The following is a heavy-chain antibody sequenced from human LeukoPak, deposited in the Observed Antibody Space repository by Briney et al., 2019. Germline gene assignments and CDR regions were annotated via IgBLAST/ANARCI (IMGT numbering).Heavy chain of an antibody. J-gene: IGHJ6*04. CDR3: AREIRLGPYYYCGRDV. V-gene: IGHV3-30*04. CDR1: GFTFSSYA. Sequence: GRSLRLSCAASGFTFSSYAMHWVRQAPGKGLEWVAVISYDGSNKYYADSVKGRFTISRDNSKNTLYLQMNSLRAEDTAVYYCAREIRLGPYYYCGRDVWGKGTTVTVSS. CDR2: ISYDGSNK. D-gene: IGHD1-26*01.